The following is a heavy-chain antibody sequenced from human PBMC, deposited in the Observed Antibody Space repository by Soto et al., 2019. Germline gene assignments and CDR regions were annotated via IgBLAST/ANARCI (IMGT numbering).Heavy chain of an antibody. Sequence: CSSSGMHWVRQAPGKGVEYVAAISSNGSSTYYADSVKGRFTISRDNSKNTLYLQMSSLRAEDTAVYYCVKEVGCSSTSCYTGTGGMDVWGQGTTVTSP. D-gene: IGHD2-2*02. V-gene: IGHV3-64D*06. CDR1: CSSSG. CDR2: ISSNGSST. J-gene: IGHJ6*02. CDR3: VKEVGCSSTSCYTGTGGMDV.